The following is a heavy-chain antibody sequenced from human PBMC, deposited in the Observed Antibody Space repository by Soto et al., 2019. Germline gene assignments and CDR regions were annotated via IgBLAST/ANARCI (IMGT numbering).Heavy chain of an antibody. CDR1: GGSFSGYY. J-gene: IGHJ5*02. Sequence: PSETLSLTCAAYGGSFSGYYWSWIRQPPGKWLEWIGEINHSGSTNYNPSLKSRVTISVDTSKNQFSLKLSSVTAADTAVYYCASQRGLGSSWYRYNWFDPWGQGTLVNVSS. CDR3: ASQRGLGSSWYRYNWFDP. CDR2: INHSGST. V-gene: IGHV4-34*01. D-gene: IGHD6-13*01.